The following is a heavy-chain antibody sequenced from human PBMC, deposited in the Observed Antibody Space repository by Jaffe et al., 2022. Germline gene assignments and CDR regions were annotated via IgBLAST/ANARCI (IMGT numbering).Heavy chain of an antibody. Sequence: QVQLQQWGAGLLKPSETLSLTCAVYGGSFSGYYWSWIRQPPGKGLEWIGEINHSGSTNYNPSLKSRVTISVDTSKNQFSLKLSSVTAADTAVYYCARVMPIFGVVRDSRPSRHWFDPWGQGTLVTVSS. CDR3: ARVMPIFGVVRDSRPSRHWFDP. D-gene: IGHD3-3*01. CDR1: GGSFSGYY. J-gene: IGHJ5*02. V-gene: IGHV4-34*01. CDR2: INHSGST.